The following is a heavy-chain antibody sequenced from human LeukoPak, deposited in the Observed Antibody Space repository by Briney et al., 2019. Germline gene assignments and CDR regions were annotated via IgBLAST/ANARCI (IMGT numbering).Heavy chain of an antibody. J-gene: IGHJ4*02. V-gene: IGHV4-59*08. CDR1: GVSISSYY. CDR3: ARRRASSGSTTVDY. Sequence: SSETLSLTCTVSGVSISSYYWSWIRQPPGKGLEWIGIIHYSGSTNYNPSLKSRVTISVDTSKHQFSLKLSSVTAADTAVYYCARRRASSGSTTVDYWGQGTLVTVSS. CDR2: IHYSGST. D-gene: IGHD3-22*01.